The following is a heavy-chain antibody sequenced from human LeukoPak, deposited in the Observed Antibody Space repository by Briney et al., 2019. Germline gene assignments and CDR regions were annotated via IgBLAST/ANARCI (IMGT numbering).Heavy chain of an antibody. J-gene: IGHJ4*02. Sequence: ASVKVSCKASGYTFTGYYMHWVRQAPGQGLEWMGWINPNSGGTNYAQKFQGRVTTTRDTSISTAYMELSRLRSDDTAVYYCAREDYGFYYFDYWGQGTLVTVSS. CDR2: INPNSGGT. V-gene: IGHV1-2*02. D-gene: IGHD4-17*01. CDR3: AREDYGFYYFDY. CDR1: GYTFTGYY.